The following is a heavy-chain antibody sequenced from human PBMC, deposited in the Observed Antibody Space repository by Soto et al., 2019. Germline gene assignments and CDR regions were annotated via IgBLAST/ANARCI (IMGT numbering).Heavy chain of an antibody. CDR3: ARARSAAAGLFDS. D-gene: IGHD6-13*01. J-gene: IGHJ4*02. Sequence: EVQLVESGGGLIQPGGSLRLSFASSGFTVSSNYMTWVRQAPGKGLEWVSAIYSGGSTYYADSVKGRFTISRDNSKNALYLQMNSLRAEDTAVYYCARARSAAAGLFDSWGQGTLVTVSS. CDR2: IYSGGST. V-gene: IGHV3-53*01. CDR1: GFTVSSNY.